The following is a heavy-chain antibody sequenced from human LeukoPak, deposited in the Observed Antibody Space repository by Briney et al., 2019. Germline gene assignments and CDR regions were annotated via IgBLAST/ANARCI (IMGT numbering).Heavy chain of an antibody. D-gene: IGHD3-10*01. Sequence: ASVKVSCKASGYTFTSYGISWVRQAPGQGLEWMGWISAYNGNTNYAQKLQGRVTMTTDTSTRTAYMELRSLRSDDTAVYYCARDGYQYGSGSYPTAWGQGTLVTVSS. V-gene: IGHV1-18*01. J-gene: IGHJ5*02. CDR1: GYTFTSYG. CDR2: ISAYNGNT. CDR3: ARDGYQYGSGSYPTA.